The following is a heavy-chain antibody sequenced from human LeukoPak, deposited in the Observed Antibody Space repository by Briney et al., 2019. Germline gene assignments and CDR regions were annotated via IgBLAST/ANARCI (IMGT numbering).Heavy chain of an antibody. CDR1: GYTFIGYY. D-gene: IGHD4-17*01. J-gene: IGHJ5*02. CDR2: INPNSGDT. Sequence: ASVKVSCKASGYTFIGYYIRWVRQAPGQGLEWMGWINPNSGDTNYAQKFQDRVTLTRDTSISTAYMELTDLTSDDTAMYYCARPNGDYYNWFDPWGQGTLVTVTS. CDR3: ARPNGDYYNWFDP. V-gene: IGHV1-2*02.